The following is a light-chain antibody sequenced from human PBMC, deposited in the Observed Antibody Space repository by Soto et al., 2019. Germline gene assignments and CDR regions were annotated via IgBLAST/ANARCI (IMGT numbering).Light chain of an antibody. CDR2: GNN. CDR3: AAWDDSLSGVV. V-gene: IGLV1-47*01. Sequence: QYVLTQPPSASGTPGQRVTISCSGSSSNIGSNYVYWYQQLPGTAPKLLIYGNNQRPSGVPDRFSGSKSGTSASLAISGLRSEDEADYYCAAWDDSLSGVVFGGGTKLTVL. CDR1: SSNIGSNY. J-gene: IGLJ2*01.